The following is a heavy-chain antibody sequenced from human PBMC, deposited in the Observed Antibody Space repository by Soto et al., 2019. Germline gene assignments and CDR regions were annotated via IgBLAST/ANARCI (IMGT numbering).Heavy chain of an antibody. V-gene: IGHV3-23*01. CDR1: GFTFSSYA. Sequence: GGSLRLSCAASGFTFSSYAMTWVRQAPGKGLEWVSAISGSGGSTYYADSVKGRFTISRDNSKNTLYLQMNSLRAEDTAVYYCGRVLEWVAERGSTDVWCQGTTLTVP. CDR2: ISGSGGST. D-gene: IGHD3-16*02. CDR3: GRVLEWVAERGSTDV. J-gene: IGHJ6*02.